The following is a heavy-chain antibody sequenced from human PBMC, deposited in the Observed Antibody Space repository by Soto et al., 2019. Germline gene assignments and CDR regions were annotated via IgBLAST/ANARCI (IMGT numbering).Heavy chain of an antibody. J-gene: IGHJ5*02. CDR2: INAGNGNT. CDR1: GYTFTSYA. V-gene: IGHV1-3*01. D-gene: IGHD3-10*01. Sequence: ASEKVSCKASGYTFTSYAMHWVRQAPGQRLEWMGWINAGNGNTKYSQKFQGRVTITRDTSASTAYMELSSLRSEDTAVYYCARARGVLFDGFDPWGQGTLVTVSS. CDR3: ARARGVLFDGFDP.